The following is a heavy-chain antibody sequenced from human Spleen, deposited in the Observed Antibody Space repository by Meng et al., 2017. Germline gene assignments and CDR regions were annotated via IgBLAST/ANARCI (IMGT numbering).Heavy chain of an antibody. D-gene: IGHD2-2*01. Sequence: QVQLVQSGSELKKPGASVKVSCKASGSTFTSYPMNWVRQAPGQGLEWMGWINTNTGNPTYAQGFTGRFVFSLDTSVSTAYLQISSLKAEDTAVYYCARPYCTSTSCYGWFDPWGQGTLVTVSS. CDR1: GSTFTSYP. CDR2: INTNTGNP. CDR3: ARPYCTSTSCYGWFDP. J-gene: IGHJ5*02. V-gene: IGHV7-4-1*02.